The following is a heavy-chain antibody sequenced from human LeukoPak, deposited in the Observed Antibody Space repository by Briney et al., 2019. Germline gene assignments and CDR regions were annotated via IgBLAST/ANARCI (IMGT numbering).Heavy chain of an antibody. J-gene: IGHJ4*02. CDR3: AKDAVGGTYVRYFDS. Sequence: GGSLRLSCAASGFIFSSYAMSWVRQAPGKGLEWVSTISISGGNTYYANSVKGRFTISRDNSKSTLYLQMNSLGAEDTAVYYCAKDAVGGTYVRYFDSWGQGTLVTVSS. D-gene: IGHD1-26*01. V-gene: IGHV3-23*01. CDR1: GFIFSSYA. CDR2: ISISGGNT.